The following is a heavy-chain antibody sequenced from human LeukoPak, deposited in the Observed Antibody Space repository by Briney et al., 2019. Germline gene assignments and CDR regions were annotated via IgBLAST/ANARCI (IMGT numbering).Heavy chain of an antibody. Sequence: PSETLSLTCTVSGGSISSSSNYWGWIRQPPGKGLEWIGSIYYSGSTYYNPSLKSRITISVDTSKNQFSLKLSSVTAADTAVYYCARGRIQLDYWGQGTLVTVSS. CDR1: GGSISSSSNY. V-gene: IGHV4-39*01. J-gene: IGHJ4*02. CDR3: ARGRIQLDY. CDR2: IYYSGST. D-gene: IGHD5-18*01.